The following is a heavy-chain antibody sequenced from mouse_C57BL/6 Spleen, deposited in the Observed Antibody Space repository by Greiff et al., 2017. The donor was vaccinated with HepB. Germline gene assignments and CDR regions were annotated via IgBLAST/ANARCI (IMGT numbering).Heavy chain of an antibody. CDR3: ARNRVTTVVGDY. CDR2: IYPGDGDT. V-gene: IGHV1-82*01. D-gene: IGHD1-1*01. Sequence: QVQLQQSGPELVKPGASVKISCKASGYAFSSSWMNWVKQRPGKGLEWIGRIYPGDGDTNYNGEFKGKATLTADKSSSTAYMQLSSLTSEDSAVYFCARNRVTTVVGDYWGQGTTLTVSS. CDR1: GYAFSSSW. J-gene: IGHJ2*01.